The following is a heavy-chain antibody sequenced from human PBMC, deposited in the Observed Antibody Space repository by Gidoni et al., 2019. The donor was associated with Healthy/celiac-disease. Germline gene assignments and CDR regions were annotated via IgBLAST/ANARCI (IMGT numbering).Heavy chain of an antibody. J-gene: IGHJ4*02. CDR1: GFTFSSYE. D-gene: IGHD5-12*01. CDR3: ARSGKMATITTFDY. V-gene: IGHV3-48*03. Sequence: EVQLVESGGGLVQPGGSLRLSCAASGFTFSSYEMHWVRQAPGKGLEWVSYISSSGSTIYYADSVKGRFTISRDNAKNSLYLQMNSLRAEDTAVYYCARSGKMATITTFDYWGQGTLVTVSS. CDR2: ISSSGSTI.